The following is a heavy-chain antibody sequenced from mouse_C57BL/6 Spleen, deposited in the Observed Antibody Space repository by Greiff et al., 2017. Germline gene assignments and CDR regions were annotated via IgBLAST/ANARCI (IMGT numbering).Heavy chain of an antibody. D-gene: IGHD1-1*01. J-gene: IGHJ4*01. V-gene: IGHV3-6*01. CDR2: ISYDGSN. CDR1: GYSITSGYY. CDR3: ARDTVVAQGYYAMDY. Sequence: EVQLQESGPGLVKPSQSLSLTCSVTGYSITSGYYWNWIRQFPGNKLEWKGYISYDGSNNYNPSLKNQISITRDTSKNQFFLKLNSVTTEDTATYDCARDTVVAQGYYAMDYWGQGTSGTGSS.